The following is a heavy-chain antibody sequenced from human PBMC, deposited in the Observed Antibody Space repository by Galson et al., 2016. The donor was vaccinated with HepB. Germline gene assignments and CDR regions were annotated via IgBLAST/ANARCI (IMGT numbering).Heavy chain of an antibody. V-gene: IGHV1-69*13. Sequence: SVKVSCKASGGSFSRNAIGWVRQATGQGLEWMGGIIPSFGTPTYAQKFQGRLTISASEFTSTGYMELNSLRSEDTAVYYCARGLGKFWYFDLWGRGTLVTVSS. CDR1: GGSFSRNA. J-gene: IGHJ2*01. CDR3: ARGLGKFWYFDL. CDR2: IIPSFGTP. D-gene: IGHD1-1*01.